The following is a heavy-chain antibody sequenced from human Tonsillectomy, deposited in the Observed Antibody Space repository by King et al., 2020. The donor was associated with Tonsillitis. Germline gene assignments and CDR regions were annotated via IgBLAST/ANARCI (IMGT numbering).Heavy chain of an antibody. CDR2: IWYDGSNK. D-gene: IGHD5-24*01. CDR1: GFTFSSYG. CDR3: ARGRGEMATLDY. Sequence: VQLVESGGGVVQPGRSLRLSCAASGFTFSSYGMHWVRQAPGKGLEWVAVIWYDGSNKYYADSVKGRFTISRDNSKNTLYLQMNSLRAEDTAVDYCARGRGEMATLDYWGQGTLVTVSS. J-gene: IGHJ4*02. V-gene: IGHV3-33*01.